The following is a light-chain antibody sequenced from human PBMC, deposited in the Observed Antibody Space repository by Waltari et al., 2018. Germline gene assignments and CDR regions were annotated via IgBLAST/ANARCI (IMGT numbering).Light chain of an antibody. CDR1: SSDVGRYNL. Sequence: QSALTQPASVSGSPGQSITISCTGTSSDVGRYNLVPWYQQHPGKAPQLMIYEGSKRRSGVSNRFSGSKSDNMASLTISGLQAEDEADYYCCSYGGSSSNWVFGGGTKLTVL. J-gene: IGLJ3*02. CDR2: EGS. CDR3: CSYGGSSSNWV. V-gene: IGLV2-23*01.